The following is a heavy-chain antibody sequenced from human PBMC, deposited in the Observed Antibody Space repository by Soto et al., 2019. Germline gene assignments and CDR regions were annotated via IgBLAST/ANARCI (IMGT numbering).Heavy chain of an antibody. D-gene: IGHD6-13*01. CDR1: GFTFSGYG. J-gene: IGHJ4*02. Sequence: PGGSLRLSCAASGFTFSGYGMHWVSQAPGKGLEWVAIIWYDGSDNYYADSVKGRFTISRDNSENTLYLQMNSLRAEDTAVYYCARDSRASSPRHFDYWGQGTLVTVSS. V-gene: IGHV3-33*01. CDR3: ARDSRASSPRHFDY. CDR2: IWYDGSDN.